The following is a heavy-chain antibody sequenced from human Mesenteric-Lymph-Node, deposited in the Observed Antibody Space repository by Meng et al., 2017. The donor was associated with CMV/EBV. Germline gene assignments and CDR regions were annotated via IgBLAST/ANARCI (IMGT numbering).Heavy chain of an antibody. J-gene: IGHJ4*02. D-gene: IGHD3-9*01. CDR1: GGSSSGNY. CDR2: INHSGST. V-gene: IGHV4-34*01. Sequence: WCDALLTHSEPLPIRCAVVGGSSSGNYWNWIRQSPEKGLEWIGEINHSGSTNYNPSFTSRIIISVDTSTNQISLNMSSVTAADTAVYYCARGSSYDILTGYFDYWGQGALVTVSS. CDR3: ARGSSYDILTGYFDY.